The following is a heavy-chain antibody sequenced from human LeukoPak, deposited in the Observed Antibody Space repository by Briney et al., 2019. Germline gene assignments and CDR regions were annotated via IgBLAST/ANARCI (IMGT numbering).Heavy chain of an antibody. CDR3: VKDLASSGYHSECYFAY. Sequence: PGGSLRLSCSASGFTFSSYGMHWVRQAPGKGLEDVSAISSNGGSTYYADSVKGRFTISRDNSKNTLYLQMSSLRAEDTAVYYCVKDLASSGYHSECYFAYWGQGTLVTVSS. CDR1: GFTFSSYG. CDR2: ISSNGGST. J-gene: IGHJ4*02. D-gene: IGHD3-22*01. V-gene: IGHV3-64D*06.